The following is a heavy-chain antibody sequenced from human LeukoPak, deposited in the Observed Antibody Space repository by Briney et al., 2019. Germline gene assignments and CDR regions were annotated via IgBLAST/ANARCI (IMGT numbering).Heavy chain of an antibody. CDR3: ARGGITMVRGVSSLKLSPPYYFDY. Sequence: SVKVSCKASGGTFSSYAISWVRQAPGQGLEWMGGIIPIFGTTNYAQKFQGRVTITADESTSTAYMELSSLRSEDTAVYYCARGGITMVRGVSSLKLSPPYYFDYWGQGTLVTVSS. CDR1: GGTFSSYA. V-gene: IGHV1-69*13. D-gene: IGHD3-10*01. J-gene: IGHJ4*02. CDR2: IIPIFGTT.